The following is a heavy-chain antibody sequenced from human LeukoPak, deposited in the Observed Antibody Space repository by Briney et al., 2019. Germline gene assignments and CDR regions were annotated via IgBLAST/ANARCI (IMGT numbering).Heavy chain of an antibody. V-gene: IGHV3-48*01. J-gene: IGHJ4*02. CDR1: GFTFSSYS. CDR3: ATSRGSWPDYFDC. CDR2: ISSSSSTI. Sequence: PGGSLRLSCAASGFTFSSYSMNCVRQAPGKGLEWVSYISSSSSTIYYADSVKGRFTISRDNAKNSLYLQMNSLRAEDTAVYYCATSRGSWPDYFDCWGQGTLVTVSS. D-gene: IGHD6-13*01.